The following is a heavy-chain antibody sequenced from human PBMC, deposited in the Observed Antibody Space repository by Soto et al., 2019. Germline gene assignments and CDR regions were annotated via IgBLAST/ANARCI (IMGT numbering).Heavy chain of an antibody. CDR1: GFSLSTSGVG. D-gene: IGHD3-10*01. CDR3: AHRRIMGFGELLPLDY. V-gene: IGHV2-5*02. J-gene: IGHJ4*02. CDR2: IYWDDDK. Sequence: SGPTLVNPTQTLTLTCTFSGFSLSTSGVGVGWIRQPPGKALEWLALIYWDDDKRYSPSLKSRLTITKDTSKNQVVLTMTNMDPVDTATYYCAHRRIMGFGELLPLDYWGQGTLVTVSS.